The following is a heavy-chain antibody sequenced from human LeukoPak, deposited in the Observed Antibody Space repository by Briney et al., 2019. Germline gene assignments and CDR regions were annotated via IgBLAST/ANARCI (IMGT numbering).Heavy chain of an antibody. CDR3: ANLGPPGRDHYLES. D-gene: IGHD5-24*01. CDR1: GFTFTTYW. J-gene: IGHJ4*02. Sequence: PGGSLGLSCAASGFTFTTYWMGWVRQAPGKGPEWVANINQVGSSKYFVDSVKGRFIISRDNAKNSLYLQMNSLRDEDTAVYYCANLGPPGRDHYLESWGQGTLVTVSS. V-gene: IGHV3-7*01. CDR2: INQVGSSK.